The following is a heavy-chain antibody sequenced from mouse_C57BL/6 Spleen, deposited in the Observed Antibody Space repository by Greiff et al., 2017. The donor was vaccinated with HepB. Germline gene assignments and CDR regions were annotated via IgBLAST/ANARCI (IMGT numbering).Heavy chain of an antibody. CDR2: IHPNSGST. Sequence: QVQLQQPGAELVKPGASVKLSCKASGYTFTSYWMHWVKQRPGQGLEWIGMIHPNSGSTNYNEKFKSKATLTVDKSSSTAYMQLSSLTSEDSAVYCCAGSYGSSSGGDYWGQGTSVTVSS. V-gene: IGHV1-64*01. CDR1: GYTFTSYW. D-gene: IGHD1-1*01. CDR3: AGSYGSSSGGDY. J-gene: IGHJ4*01.